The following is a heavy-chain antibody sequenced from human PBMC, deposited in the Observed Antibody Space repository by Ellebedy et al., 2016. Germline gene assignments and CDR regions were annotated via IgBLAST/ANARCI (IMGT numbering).Heavy chain of an antibody. V-gene: IGHV4-59*06. Sequence: SETLSLTCTVSGGSISSYYWSWIRQHPGKGLEWIGYIYYSGSTYYNPSLKSRVTISVDTSKNQFSLKLSSVTAADTAVYYCARDLYCSGGSCYVSNGAFDIWGQGTMVTVSS. CDR2: IYYSGST. D-gene: IGHD2-15*01. J-gene: IGHJ3*02. CDR1: GGSISSYY. CDR3: ARDLYCSGGSCYVSNGAFDI.